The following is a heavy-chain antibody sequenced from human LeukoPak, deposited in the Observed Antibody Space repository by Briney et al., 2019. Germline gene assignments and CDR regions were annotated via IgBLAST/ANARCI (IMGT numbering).Heavy chain of an antibody. CDR2: ISKDGGA. V-gene: IGHV3-30*03. J-gene: IGHJ4*02. CDR1: GFTFSSYW. Sequence: PGGSLGLSCAASGFTFSSYWMSWVRQAPGKGLEWLAVISKDGGAYYADSVKGRFTISRDNDQKTLYLEMNRLRPEDTAVYYCARRPPTVGLDYWGQGTLVTVSS. D-gene: IGHD4-17*01. CDR3: ARRPPTVGLDY.